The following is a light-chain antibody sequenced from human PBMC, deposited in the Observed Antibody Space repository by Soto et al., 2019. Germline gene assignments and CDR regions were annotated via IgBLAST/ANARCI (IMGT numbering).Light chain of an antibody. V-gene: IGLV2-23*02. Sequence: QSVLTLPASVSGAPGQSITTSCPGTSSDVGSYNLFSWYQQHPGKAPKLMIYEVSKRPSGVSNRFSGSKSGNTASLTISGLQAEDEADYYCCSYAGSSTFYVFGTGTKVTVL. CDR3: CSYAGSSTFYV. CDR2: EVS. J-gene: IGLJ1*01. CDR1: SSDVGSYNL.